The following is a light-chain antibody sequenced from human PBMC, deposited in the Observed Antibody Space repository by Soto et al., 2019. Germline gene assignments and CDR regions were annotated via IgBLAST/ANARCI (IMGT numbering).Light chain of an antibody. CDR3: SYFAAAYTLYD. V-gene: IGLV2-11*01. J-gene: IGLJ1*01. CDR2: DVS. Sequence: QSALTQPGSVSGSPGQSVTISCTGTSSDVGGYNYVSWYQQHPGKAPKLMIYDVSKRPSGVPDRFSGSKTAKTTSLTICVLQVEDEVNYSCSYFAAAYTLYDFAAGTK. CDR1: SSDVGGYNY.